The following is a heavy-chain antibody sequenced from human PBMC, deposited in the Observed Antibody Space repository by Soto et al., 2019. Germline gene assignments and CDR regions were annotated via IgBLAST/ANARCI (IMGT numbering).Heavy chain of an antibody. CDR1: GGSISSGDYY. Sequence: SETLSLTCTVSGGSISSGDYYWSWIRQPPGKGLEWIGYIYYSGSTYYNPSLKSRVTISVDTSKNQFSLKLSSVTAADTAVYYCARGYYDSSGYYSFDYWGQGTLVTVSS. CDR3: ARGYYDSSGYYSFDY. CDR2: IYYSGST. D-gene: IGHD3-22*01. J-gene: IGHJ4*02. V-gene: IGHV4-30-4*01.